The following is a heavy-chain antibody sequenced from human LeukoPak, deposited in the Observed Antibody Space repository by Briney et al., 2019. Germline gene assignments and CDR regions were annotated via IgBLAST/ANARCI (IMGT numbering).Heavy chain of an antibody. J-gene: IGHJ6*02. CDR1: GGSFSGYY. CDR2: IYYSGST. Sequence: SETLSLTCAVYGGSFSGYYWSWIRQPPGKGLEWIGYIYYSGSTNYNPSLKSRVTISVDTSKNQFSLKLSSVTAADTAVYYCASLPSTYYYYGMDVWGQGTTVTVSS. V-gene: IGHV4-59*08. CDR3: ASLPSTYYYYGMDV. D-gene: IGHD2/OR15-2a*01.